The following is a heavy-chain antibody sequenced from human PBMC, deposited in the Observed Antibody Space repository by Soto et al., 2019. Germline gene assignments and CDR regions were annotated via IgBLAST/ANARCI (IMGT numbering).Heavy chain of an antibody. Sequence: QVQLQESGPGQVKPSETLSLKCTISGGSISVYYWNWIRQPPGQALEWIGYIYDRGSHYYNPSFSSRNIIAAATSKNQISLELTSATGAGSAINYCLRAGGSSTPRYWGLGTLVTASS. J-gene: IGHJ4*02. CDR1: GGSISVYY. D-gene: IGHD2-2*01. CDR3: LRAGGSSTPRY. V-gene: IGHV4-59*01. CDR2: IYDRGSH.